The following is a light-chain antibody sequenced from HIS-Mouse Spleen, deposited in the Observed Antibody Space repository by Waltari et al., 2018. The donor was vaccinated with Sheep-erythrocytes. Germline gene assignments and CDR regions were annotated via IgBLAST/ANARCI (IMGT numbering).Light chain of an antibody. V-gene: IGLV2-23*01. CDR1: RSAVGSYNL. CDR2: EGS. Sequence: QSALTQPASVSGSPGQSITISCTGTRSAVGSYNLVSLYQQPPGKAPNLMIYEGSKRPSGVSNRFSGSKSGNTASLTISGLQAEDEADYYCCSYAGSSTPWVFGGGTKLTVL. CDR3: CSYAGSSTPWV. J-gene: IGLJ3*02.